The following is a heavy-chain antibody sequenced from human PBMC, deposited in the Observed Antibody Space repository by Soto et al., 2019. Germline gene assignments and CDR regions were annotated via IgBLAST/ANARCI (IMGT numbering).Heavy chain of an antibody. V-gene: IGHV3-23*01. CDR1: GFTFSSYA. J-gene: IGHJ4*02. CDR2: ICGSGGAT. Sequence: GSLRLSCAASGFTFSSYAMSWVRQAPGKGLEWVPAICGSGGATYYTDSVKGRFTISRDNSKNTLHLQMNNLRAEDTAIYYCAKGSGGNCYSHFDYCGQGTLVTVSS. D-gene: IGHD2-15*01. CDR3: AKGSGGNCYSHFDY.